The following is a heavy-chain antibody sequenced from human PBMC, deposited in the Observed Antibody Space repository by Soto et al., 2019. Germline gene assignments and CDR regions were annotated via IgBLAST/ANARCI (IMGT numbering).Heavy chain of an antibody. V-gene: IGHV4-38-2*02. J-gene: IGHJ4*02. Sequence: SETLSLTCAVSGYSISSGYYWGWIRQPPGKGLEWIGSIYYRGTTYYNPSLKSRVTISVDTSKNQFSLKLASVTAADTAVYYCARDYGDYQFDYWGQGTLVTVSS. CDR3: ARDYGDYQFDY. D-gene: IGHD4-17*01. CDR2: IYYRGTT. CDR1: GYSISSGYY.